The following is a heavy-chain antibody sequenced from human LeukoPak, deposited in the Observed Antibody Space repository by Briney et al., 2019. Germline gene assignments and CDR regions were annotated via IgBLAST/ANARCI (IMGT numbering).Heavy chain of an antibody. V-gene: IGHV4-61*02. CDR2: IYTSGST. J-gene: IGHJ4*02. Sequence: RPSQTLSLTCTVSGGFISSGSYYWSWIRQPAGKGLEWIGRIYTSGSTNYNPSLKSRVTISVDTSKNQFSLKLSSVTAADKAVYYCARETETYYDILTAYSATDYWGQGPLVTVSS. CDR1: GGFISSGSYY. CDR3: ARETETYYDILTAYSATDY. D-gene: IGHD3-9*01.